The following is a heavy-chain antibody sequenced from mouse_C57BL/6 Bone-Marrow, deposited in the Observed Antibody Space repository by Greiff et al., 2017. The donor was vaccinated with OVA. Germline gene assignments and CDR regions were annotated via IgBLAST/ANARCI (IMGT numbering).Heavy chain of an antibody. CDR2: RRNKANDYTT. CDR3: ARDAGDYPFAY. D-gene: IGHD2-4*01. CDR1: GFTFSDFY. V-gene: IGHV7-1*01. J-gene: IGHJ3*01. Sequence: EVKVVESGGGLVQSGRSLRLSCAPSGFTFSDFYMEWVRHAPGKGLEWIAARRNKANDYTTEYSASVKGRFIVSRDTSQSILYLQMNALRAEDTAIYYCARDAGDYPFAYWGQGTLVTVSA.